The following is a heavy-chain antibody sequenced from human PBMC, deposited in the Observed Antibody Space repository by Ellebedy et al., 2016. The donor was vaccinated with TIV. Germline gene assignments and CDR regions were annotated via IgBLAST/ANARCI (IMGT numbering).Heavy chain of an antibody. CDR2: INYRGIT. CDR3: ARDLYRHWGVQQRYFDV. J-gene: IGHJ2*01. V-gene: IGHV4-59*12. D-gene: IGHD7-27*01. CDR1: GGSINTYY. Sequence: MPSETLSLTCTVSGGSINTYYWSWIRQTPEKGLEWIGYINYRGITIYNPSLERRVTISVDTSNNQFSLRLSSLTAADTAVYYCARDLYRHWGVQQRYFDVWGRGILVTVS.